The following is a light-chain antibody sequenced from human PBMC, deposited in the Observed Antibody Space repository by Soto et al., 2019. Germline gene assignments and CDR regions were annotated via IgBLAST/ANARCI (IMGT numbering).Light chain of an antibody. CDR3: QQYNNWPPLT. J-gene: IGKJ4*01. CDR2: GAS. Sequence: IVFTQSPGTLSLSPGERVTLSCRASQSINNKVAWYQQKPGQAPRLLIYGASTRATGIPARFSGSGSGTEFTLTISSLQSEDFAVYYCQQYNNWPPLTFGGGTKVDIK. V-gene: IGKV3-15*01. CDR1: QSINNK.